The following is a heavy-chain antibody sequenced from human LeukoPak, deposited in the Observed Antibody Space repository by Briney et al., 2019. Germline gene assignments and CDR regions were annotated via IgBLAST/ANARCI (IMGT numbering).Heavy chain of an antibody. CDR1: GYTFTSYY. V-gene: IGHV1-46*01. CDR2: INPSGGST. J-gene: IGHJ4*02. Sequence: ASVKVSCKASGYTFTSYYMHWVRQAPGQGLEWMGIINPSGGSTSYAQKFQGRVTMTRDMSTSTVYMELSSLKASDTAMYYCARLVSYYGSPDYWGQGTLVTVSS. D-gene: IGHD3-10*01. CDR3: ARLVSYYGSPDY.